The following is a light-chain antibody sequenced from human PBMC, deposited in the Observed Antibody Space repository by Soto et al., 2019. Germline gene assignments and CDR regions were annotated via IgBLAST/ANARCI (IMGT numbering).Light chain of an antibody. CDR1: SSDVGSYNL. CDR3: CSFAGSSTLV. CDR2: EGS. J-gene: IGLJ2*01. Sequence: QSALTQPASVSGSPGQSITLSCTGTSSDVGSYNLVSWYQQHPGKAPKIMIYEGSKRPSGVSNRFSGSKSGNTASLTISGLQAEDEADYYCCSFAGSSTLVFGGGTKVTVL. V-gene: IGLV2-23*01.